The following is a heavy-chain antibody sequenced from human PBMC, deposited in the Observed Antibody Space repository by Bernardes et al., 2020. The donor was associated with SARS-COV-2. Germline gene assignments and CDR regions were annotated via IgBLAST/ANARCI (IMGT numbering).Heavy chain of an antibody. CDR3: ARTRWPYYYDSSGYYYFQH. D-gene: IGHD3-22*01. Sequence: ASVKVSCKASGYTFTSYGISWVRQAPGQGLEWMGWISAYNGNTNYAQKLQGRVTMTTDTSTSTAYMELRSLRSDDTAVYYCARTRWPYYYDSSGYYYFQHWGQGTLVTVSS. CDR1: GYTFTSYG. J-gene: IGHJ1*01. V-gene: IGHV1-18*01. CDR2: ISAYNGNT.